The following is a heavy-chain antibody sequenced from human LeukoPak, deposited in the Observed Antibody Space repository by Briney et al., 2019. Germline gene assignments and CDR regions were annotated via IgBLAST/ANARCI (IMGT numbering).Heavy chain of an antibody. Sequence: EASVKVSCKASGYTFTGYYMHWVRQAPGQGLEWMGWINPNSGGTNYAQKFQGRVTMTRDTSISTAYMELSRLRSDDTAVYYCARSLDSSSSRGLDYWGQGTLVTVSS. D-gene: IGHD6-6*01. CDR2: INPNSGGT. J-gene: IGHJ4*02. CDR3: ARSLDSSSSRGLDY. V-gene: IGHV1-2*02. CDR1: GYTFTGYY.